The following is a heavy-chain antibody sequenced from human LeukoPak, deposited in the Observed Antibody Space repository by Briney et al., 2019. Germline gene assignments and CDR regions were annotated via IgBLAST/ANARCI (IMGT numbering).Heavy chain of an antibody. Sequence: SETLSLTCTVSGYSISSGYYWGWIRQPPGKGLEWIGSIYHSGSTYYNPSLKSRVTISVDTSKNQFSLKLSSVTAADTAVYYCARAEEIEYCSSTSCYSPFDYWGQGTLVTVSS. V-gene: IGHV4-38-2*02. CDR3: ARAEEIEYCSSTSCYSPFDY. CDR1: GYSISSGYY. J-gene: IGHJ4*02. CDR2: IYHSGST. D-gene: IGHD2-2*01.